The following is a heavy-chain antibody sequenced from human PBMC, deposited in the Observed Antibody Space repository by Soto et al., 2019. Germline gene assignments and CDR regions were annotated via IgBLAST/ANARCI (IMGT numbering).Heavy chain of an antibody. CDR1: GFNLGDYT. CDR2: ISSGSSTL. D-gene: IGHD2-8*01. J-gene: IGHJ5*02. CDR3: ARIVRGFDP. V-gene: IGHV3-48*01. Sequence: GGSLRLSCAASGFNLGDYTMIWVRQAPGKGLEWVAYISSGSSTLSYADSVKGRFTVSRDNAENSLFLQMNNLRAEDTAVYYCARIVRGFDPWGQGTLVTVSS.